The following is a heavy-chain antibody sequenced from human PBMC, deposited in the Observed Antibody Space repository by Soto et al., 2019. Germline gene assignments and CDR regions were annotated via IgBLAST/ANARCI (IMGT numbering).Heavy chain of an antibody. V-gene: IGHV3-33*01. CDR2: IWYDGSNK. CDR3: ARDPAVEDLGYFDY. CDR1: GFTFSSYG. D-gene: IGHD2-15*01. J-gene: IGHJ4*02. Sequence: QVQLVESGGGVVQPGRSLRLSCAASGFTFSSYGMHWVRQAPGKGLEWVAVIWYDGSNKYYADSVKGRFTISRDNSKNTLYLQMNSLRAEDTAVYYCARDPAVEDLGYFDYWCQGTLVTVSS.